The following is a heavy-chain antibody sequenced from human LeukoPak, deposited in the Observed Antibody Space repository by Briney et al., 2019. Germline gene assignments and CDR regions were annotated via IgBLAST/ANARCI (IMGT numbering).Heavy chain of an antibody. D-gene: IGHD3-9*01. CDR3: AKDRGRYYDIPTYAFDI. Sequence: GGSLRLSCAASGFTFSSYGMHWVRQAPGKGLEWVAVISYDGSNKYYADSVKGRLTISRDNSKNTLYPQMNSLRAEDTAVYYCAKDRGRYYDIPTYAFDIWGQGTMVTVSS. J-gene: IGHJ3*02. CDR2: ISYDGSNK. CDR1: GFTFSSYG. V-gene: IGHV3-30*18.